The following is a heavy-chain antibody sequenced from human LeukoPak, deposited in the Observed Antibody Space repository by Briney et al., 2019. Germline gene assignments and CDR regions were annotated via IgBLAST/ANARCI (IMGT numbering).Heavy chain of an antibody. D-gene: IGHD3-10*01. J-gene: IGHJ4*02. Sequence: SETLSLTCAVYGGSFSGYYWSWIRQPAGKGLEWIGRIYTSGSTNYNPSLKSRVTMSVDTSKNQFSLKLSSVTAADTAVYYCARGARYELVDYWGQGTLATVSS. CDR1: GGSFSGYY. CDR2: IYTSGST. CDR3: ARGARYELVDY. V-gene: IGHV4-59*10.